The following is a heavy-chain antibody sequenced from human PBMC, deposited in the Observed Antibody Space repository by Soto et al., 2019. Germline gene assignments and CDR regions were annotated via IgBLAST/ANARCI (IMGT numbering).Heavy chain of an antibody. Sequence: ASVKVSCKASGYTFTRYGISWVRQAPGQGLEWMGWISAYNGNTKYAQKLQGRVTMTTDTSTSTAHMEVRSLRSDDTAVYYCAREGVSAYHYYGIDVWGQGTPVTVSS. CDR3: AREGVSAYHYYGIDV. J-gene: IGHJ6*02. CDR1: GYTFTRYG. CDR2: ISAYNGNT. V-gene: IGHV1-18*01.